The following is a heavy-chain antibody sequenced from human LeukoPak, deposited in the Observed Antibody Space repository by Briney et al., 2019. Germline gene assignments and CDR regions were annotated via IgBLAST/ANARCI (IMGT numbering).Heavy chain of an antibody. Sequence: SETLSLTCSVSGGSITTHYWTWIRQSPGKGLEWIGYIYYSRSTNYNPSLKSRVTISVDTSKNQFSLKLSSVTAADTAVYYCAREGYYDSSGYYDGPLDAFDIWGQGTMVTVSS. D-gene: IGHD3-22*01. CDR1: GGSITTHY. J-gene: IGHJ3*02. CDR3: AREGYYDSSGYYDGPLDAFDI. V-gene: IGHV4-59*11. CDR2: IYYSRST.